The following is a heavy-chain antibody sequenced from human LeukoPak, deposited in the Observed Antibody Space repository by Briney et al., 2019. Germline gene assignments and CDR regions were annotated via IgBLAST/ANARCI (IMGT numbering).Heavy chain of an antibody. CDR3: ARGGLGGITAYSNYLFDY. D-gene: IGHD4-11*01. Sequence: MTSETLSLTCTVSGGSISNYYWSWIRQPPGEGLEWIGYIYYSGSTNYNPSLKSRVTISIDTSKNQFSLNLTSVTAADTAVYYCARGGLGGITAYSNYLFDYWGQGTLVTVSS. CDR2: IYYSGST. V-gene: IGHV4-59*08. CDR1: GGSISNYY. J-gene: IGHJ4*02.